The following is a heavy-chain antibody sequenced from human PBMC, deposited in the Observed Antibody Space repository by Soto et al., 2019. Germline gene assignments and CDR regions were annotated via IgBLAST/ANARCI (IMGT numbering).Heavy chain of an antibody. Sequence: QVQLVESGGGVVQPGRSLRLSCAASGFTFSSYAMHWVRQAPGKGLEWVAVISYDGSNKYYADSVKGRFTISRDNSKNTLYLLMNSLSADDTAVYYCAGGPCTRTRFDYWGQGTLVTVAS. CDR2: ISYDGSNK. CDR3: AGGPCTRTRFDY. J-gene: IGHJ4*02. CDR1: GFTFSSYA. D-gene: IGHD2-8*01. V-gene: IGHV3-30-3*01.